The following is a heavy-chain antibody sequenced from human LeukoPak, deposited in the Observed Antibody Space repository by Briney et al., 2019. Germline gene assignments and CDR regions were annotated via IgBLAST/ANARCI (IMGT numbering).Heavy chain of an antibody. CDR3: AKPINNGWYGGAFDI. J-gene: IGHJ3*02. D-gene: IGHD6-19*01. CDR2: ISWDGGST. CDR1: GFTFDDYA. V-gene: IGHV3-43D*04. Sequence: GGSLRLSCAASGFTFDDYAMHWVRQAPGKGLEWVSLISWDGGSTYYADSVKGRFTISRDNSKNSLYLQMNSLRAEDTALYYCAKPINNGWYGGAFDIWGQGTMVTVS.